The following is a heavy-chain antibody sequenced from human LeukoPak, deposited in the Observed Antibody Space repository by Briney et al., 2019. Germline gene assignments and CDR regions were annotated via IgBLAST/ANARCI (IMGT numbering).Heavy chain of an antibody. CDR2: ISHDGII. CDR3: ARDWVYKIDY. CDR1: GFTFSSYV. D-gene: IGHD5-24*01. J-gene: IGHJ4*02. V-gene: IGHV3-74*01. Sequence: GGSLRLSCETAGFTFSSYVMHWVRRTPGKGLVWVSRISHDGIISYADSVKGRFTISRDNAKNTLILQMNSLRVEDTAVYYCARDWVYKIDYWGRGTLVTVSS.